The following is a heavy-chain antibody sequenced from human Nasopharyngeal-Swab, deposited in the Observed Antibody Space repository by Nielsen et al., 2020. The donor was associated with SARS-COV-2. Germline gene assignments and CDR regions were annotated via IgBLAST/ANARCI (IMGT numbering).Heavy chain of an antibody. CDR3: ARDSGSSLDY. CDR1: GITFSSYA. V-gene: IGHV3-30-3*01. J-gene: IGHJ4*02. D-gene: IGHD1-26*01. CDR2: ISYDGSNK. Sequence: GESLKISCAASGITFSSYAMHWVRQAPGKGLEWVAVISYDGSNKYYADSVKGRFTISRDNSKNTLYLQMNSLRAEDTAVYYCARDSGSSLDYWGQGTLVTVSS.